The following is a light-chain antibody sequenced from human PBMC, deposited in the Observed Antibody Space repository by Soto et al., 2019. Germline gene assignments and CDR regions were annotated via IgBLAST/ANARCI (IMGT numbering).Light chain of an antibody. J-gene: IGLJ3*02. CDR1: SSDVGGYSY. V-gene: IGLV2-8*01. CDR2: EVS. CDR3: SSYARNRDIL. Sequence: QSALTQPPSASGSPGQSVAISCTGTSSDVGGYSYVSWYQQHPGKAPKLMIYEVSKRPSGVPDRFSGSKSGNTASLTVSGLQAEDEVDYYCSSYARNRDILFGGGTKLTVL.